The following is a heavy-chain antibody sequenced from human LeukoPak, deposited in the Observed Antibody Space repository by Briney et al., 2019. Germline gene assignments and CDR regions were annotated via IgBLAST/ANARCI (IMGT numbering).Heavy chain of an antibody. CDR3: ARDLSPYYYDSSGRNPFAFDV. J-gene: IGHJ3*01. CDR2: INPNSGGT. CDR1: GYTFTGYY. Sequence: ASVKVSCKASGYTFTGYYMHWVRQAPGQGLEWMGWINPNSGGTNYAQKFQGRVTMTRDTSISTAYMELSRLRSDDTAVYYCARDLSPYYYDSSGRNPFAFDVWGQGTMVTVPS. V-gene: IGHV1-2*02. D-gene: IGHD3-22*01.